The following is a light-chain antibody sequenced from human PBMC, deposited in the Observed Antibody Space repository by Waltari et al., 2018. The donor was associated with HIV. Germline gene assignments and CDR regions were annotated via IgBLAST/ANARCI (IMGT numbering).Light chain of an antibody. Sequence: SSELTQPPSVSVSPGQPARITCSGDALPQEYAYWYQQKPGQAPVLIIFKDTERPSGIPERCSGSSSGTTVALTINGVQAEDEADYYCQSAGSSGPYRVFGGGTKLTIL. CDR2: KDT. CDR3: QSAGSSGPYRV. V-gene: IGLV3-25*03. CDR1: ALPQEY. J-gene: IGLJ3*02.